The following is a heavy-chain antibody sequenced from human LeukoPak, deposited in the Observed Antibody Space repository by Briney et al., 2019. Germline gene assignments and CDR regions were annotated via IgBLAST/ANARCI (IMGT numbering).Heavy chain of an antibody. CDR1: GFTFSDYY. CDR3: ARWASSTMIVVVALDWFDP. CDR2: ISGSGSTI. Sequence: GGSLRLSCAASGFTFSDYYMSWIRQAPGKGLEWVSYISGSGSTIYYADSVKGRFTISRDNAKNSLYLQMNSLRAEDTAVYYCARWASSTMIVVVALDWFDPWGQGTLVTVSS. J-gene: IGHJ5*02. D-gene: IGHD3-22*01. V-gene: IGHV3-11*01.